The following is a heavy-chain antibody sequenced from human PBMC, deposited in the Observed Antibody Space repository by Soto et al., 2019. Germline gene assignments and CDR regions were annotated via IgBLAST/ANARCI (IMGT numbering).Heavy chain of an antibody. CDR1: GFTISTFA. CDR3: AKDAVYNDGLWLMDS. D-gene: IGHD2-21*01. Sequence: PGGSLRLSCAASGFTISTFAMTWVRQAPGKGLESVCGMTGSGATIHYADSVKGRFTISKDNSRNVLYLQMGYLRDEDTAVYYCAKDAVYNDGLWLMDSWGQGTLVTVSS. V-gene: IGHV3-23*01. CDR2: MTGSGATI. J-gene: IGHJ4*02.